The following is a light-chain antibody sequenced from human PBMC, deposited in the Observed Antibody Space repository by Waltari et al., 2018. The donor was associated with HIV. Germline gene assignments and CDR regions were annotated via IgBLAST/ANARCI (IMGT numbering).Light chain of an antibody. J-gene: IGLJ3*02. CDR1: SSNIGSNY. V-gene: IGLV1-47*01. CDR2: RNN. CDR3: AAWDDSLSAPV. Sequence: QSVLTQPPSASGTPGQRVTISCSGSSSNIGSNYVYWYQQLPGTTPKLLIYRNNQRPSGAPGRVSGSKSGTSTSLASSGLRSEDEADYYCAAWDDSLSAPVFGGGTKLTVL.